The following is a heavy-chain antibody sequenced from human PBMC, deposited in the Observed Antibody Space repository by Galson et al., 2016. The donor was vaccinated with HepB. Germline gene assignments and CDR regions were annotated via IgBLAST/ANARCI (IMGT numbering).Heavy chain of an antibody. D-gene: IGHD3-10*01. Sequence: VRQAPGKGLEWVAVTWYDGSNKYYTDSVKGRFTISRDNSKNTLYLQMNSLRAEDTAVYYCARTMVWGVVKVGYYYYGLDVWGQGTTVTVSS. CDR3: ARTMVWGVVKVGYYYYGLDV. CDR2: TWYDGSNK. J-gene: IGHJ6*02. V-gene: IGHV3-33*01.